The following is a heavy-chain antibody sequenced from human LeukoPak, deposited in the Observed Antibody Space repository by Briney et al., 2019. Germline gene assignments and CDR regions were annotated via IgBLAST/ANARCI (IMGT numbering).Heavy chain of an antibody. CDR2: ISSRSSTK. V-gene: IGHV3-48*01. J-gene: IGHJ4*02. D-gene: IGHD4-23*01. CDR1: GFTFKSYT. CDR3: ARGGYGGHSFDY. Sequence: GGSLRLSCAASGFTFKSYTMHWVRQAPGKGLEWVSDISSRSSTKYYADSVEGRFTISRDNAENSLFLQMNSLRAEDTAIYYCARGGYGGHSFDYWGQGTLVIVSS.